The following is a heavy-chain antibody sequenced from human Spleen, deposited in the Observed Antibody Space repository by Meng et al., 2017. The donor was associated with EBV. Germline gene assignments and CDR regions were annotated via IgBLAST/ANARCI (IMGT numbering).Heavy chain of an antibody. D-gene: IGHD4-17*01. V-gene: IGHV1-69*01. Sequence: LVLGGAELKVPGSTVKVSCTSSAGTFRNLCISWVRQAPGQGLEWMGVIIPSFGTTHFAQKFQGRVTITADESTSTAYMELSSLRSDDTAVYYCARAHGDYEFDFWGQGTLVTVSS. CDR1: AGTFRNLC. CDR3: ARAHGDYEFDF. CDR2: IIPSFGTT. J-gene: IGHJ4*02.